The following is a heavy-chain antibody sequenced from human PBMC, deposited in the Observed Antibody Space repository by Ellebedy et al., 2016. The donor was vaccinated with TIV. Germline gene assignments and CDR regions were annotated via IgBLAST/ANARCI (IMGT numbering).Heavy chain of an antibody. D-gene: IGHD2/OR15-2a*01. CDR3: ARDERGDGSVIVIVHLKY. J-gene: IGHJ4*02. Sequence: AASVKVSCKVSGYTLTDLSMHWVRQAPGKGLEWMGGFDPEDGETIYAQKFQGRVTMTEDTSTDTAYMELSSLRSEDTAVYYCARDERGDGSVIVIVHLKYWGQGTLVTVSS. V-gene: IGHV1-24*01. CDR1: GYTLTDLS. CDR2: FDPEDGET.